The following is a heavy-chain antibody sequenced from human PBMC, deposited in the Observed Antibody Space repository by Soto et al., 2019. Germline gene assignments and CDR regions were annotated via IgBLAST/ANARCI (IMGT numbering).Heavy chain of an antibody. J-gene: IGHJ6*02. CDR3: ARMVVGMGFSRAKYSYYYGLDV. Sequence: PSETLSLTCTVSGGSISSGGYYWSWIRQHPGKGLEWIGYIYYSGSTYYNPSLKSRVTISVDTSKNQFSLKLSSVTDADTAVYYCARMVVGMGFSRAKYSYYYGLDVWGPGTPVTVSS. CDR1: GGSISSGGYY. CDR2: IYYSGST. V-gene: IGHV4-30-4*08. D-gene: IGHD2-15*01.